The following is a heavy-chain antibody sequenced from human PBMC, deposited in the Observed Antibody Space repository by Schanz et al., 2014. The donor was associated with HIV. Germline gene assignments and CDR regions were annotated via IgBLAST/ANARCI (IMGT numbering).Heavy chain of an antibody. V-gene: IGHV3-74*01. D-gene: IGHD4-4*01. Sequence: EVQLVESGGGLVKRGGSLRLSCAASGFSFSNYWMYWVRQAPGKGLVWVSRINNDGSSTSYADSVKGRFTISRDNAKNTLYLQMKSLRAEDTAVYYCARETVNYYYAMDVWGQGTTVTVSS. CDR2: INNDGSST. CDR3: ARETVNYYYAMDV. J-gene: IGHJ6*02. CDR1: GFSFSNYW.